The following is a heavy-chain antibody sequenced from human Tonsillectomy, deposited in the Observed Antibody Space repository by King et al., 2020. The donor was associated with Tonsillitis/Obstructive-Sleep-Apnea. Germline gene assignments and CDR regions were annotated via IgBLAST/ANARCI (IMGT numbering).Heavy chain of an antibody. Sequence: VQLVESGGGLVQPGRSLRLSCAASGFTFDDYAMHWVRQTPGKGLEWVSGISWNSRRIGYADSVKGRITISRDNAKSSLYLEMNSLRVEDTALYYCAKDHGLAGYFYYMDVWGKGTTVTVS. J-gene: IGHJ6*03. V-gene: IGHV3-9*01. CDR3: AKDHGLAGYFYYMDV. CDR1: GFTFDDYA. CDR2: ISWNSRRI. D-gene: IGHD2-21*01.